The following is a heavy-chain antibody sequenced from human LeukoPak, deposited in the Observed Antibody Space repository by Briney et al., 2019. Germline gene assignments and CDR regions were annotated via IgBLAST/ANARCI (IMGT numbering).Heavy chain of an antibody. CDR3: ARDFGGSYTGGGWFDP. CDR1: GYSFSSNS. CDR2: ISAYNGNT. Sequence: ASVKVSCKASGYSFSSNSISWMRHDAGQGLEWMGWISAYNGNTKYAQKLQGRVTMTTDTSTNTAYMELRSLRSDDTAVYYCARDFGGSYTGGGWFDPWGQGTLVTVSS. V-gene: IGHV1-18*01. J-gene: IGHJ5*02. D-gene: IGHD1-26*01.